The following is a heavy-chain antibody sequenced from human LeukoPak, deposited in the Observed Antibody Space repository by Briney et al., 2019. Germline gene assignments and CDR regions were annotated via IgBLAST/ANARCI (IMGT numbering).Heavy chain of an antibody. CDR1: GLRISSNA. CDR2: FTGSDGTT. Sequence: GGSLRLSCGASGLRISSNAMSWVRQAPGKGLEWVSSFTGSDGTTYYADSVKGRFTISRDNSKNPLYLQMNSLRADDTAVYYCAAGGGNTFDPWGQGTLVTVSS. CDR3: AAGGGNTFDP. D-gene: IGHD1/OR15-1a*01. V-gene: IGHV3-23*01. J-gene: IGHJ5*02.